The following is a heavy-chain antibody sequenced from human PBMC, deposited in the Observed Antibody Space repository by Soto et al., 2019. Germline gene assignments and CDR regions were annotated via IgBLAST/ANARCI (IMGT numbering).Heavy chain of an antibody. CDR2: INGSGGST. Sequence: EVQLLESGGGLVQPGGSLRLSCAASGFTFSSYAMSWVRQAPGKGLEWVSAINGSGGSTYYADSVKGRFTISIDNSKNALYLQMNSLRAEDTAVYYCAKDCGAVVVVAATLVFWGQGTLVTVSS. V-gene: IGHV3-23*01. CDR1: GFTFSSYA. J-gene: IGHJ1*01. D-gene: IGHD2-15*01. CDR3: AKDCGAVVVVAATLVF.